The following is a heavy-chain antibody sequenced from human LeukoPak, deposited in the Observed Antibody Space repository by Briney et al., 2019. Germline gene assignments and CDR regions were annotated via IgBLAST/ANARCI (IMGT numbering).Heavy chain of an antibody. CDR2: IYSGTI. CDR3: ARRAGAYSHPYDC. CDR1: GFTVSSNS. Sequence: GGSLRLSCTVSGFTVSSNSMSWVRQAPGKGLEWVSFIYSGTIHYSDSVKGRFTISRDNSKNTLYLQMNSLRAEDTAVYYCARRAGAYSHPYDCWGQGTQVTVSS. V-gene: IGHV3-53*01. J-gene: IGHJ4*02. D-gene: IGHD4/OR15-4a*01.